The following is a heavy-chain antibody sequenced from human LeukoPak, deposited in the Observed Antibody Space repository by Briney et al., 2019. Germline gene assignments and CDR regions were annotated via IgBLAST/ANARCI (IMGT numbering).Heavy chain of an antibody. V-gene: IGHV1-2*02. CDR1: GYTFTGYY. Sequence: ASVKVSCKASGYTFTGYYLHWVRQAPGQGLEWMGWINPNSGVTKYAQKFQGRVTMTRDTSISTAYMELNRLRSDDTAVYYCARDLGGAHYFDYWGQGTLVTVSS. CDR2: INPNSGVT. J-gene: IGHJ4*02. CDR3: ARDLGGAHYFDY. D-gene: IGHD3-16*01.